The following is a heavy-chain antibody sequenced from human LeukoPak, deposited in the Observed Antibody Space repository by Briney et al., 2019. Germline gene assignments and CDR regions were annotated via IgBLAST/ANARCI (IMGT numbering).Heavy chain of an antibody. CDR3: ARASGYSGYDPFDY. CDR2: IYSGGDT. CDR1: GFTVSSNY. V-gene: IGHV3-53*01. D-gene: IGHD5-12*01. Sequence: GGSLRLSRAASGFTVSSNYMSWVRQAPGKGLEWVSVIYSGGDTYYADSVKGRFTISRDNSKNTLYLQMNTLRAEDTAVYYCARASGYSGYDPFDYWGQGTLVTVSS. J-gene: IGHJ4*02.